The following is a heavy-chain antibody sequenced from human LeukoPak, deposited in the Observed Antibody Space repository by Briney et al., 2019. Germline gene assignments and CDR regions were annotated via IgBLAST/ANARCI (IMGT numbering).Heavy chain of an antibody. CDR3: ARRAAAALNWFDP. CDR2: IYYSGST. J-gene: IGHJ5*02. V-gene: IGHV4-39*01. D-gene: IGHD6-13*01. CDR1: GGSISSSSYY. Sequence: PSETLSLTCTVSGGSISSSSYYWGWIRQPPGKWLEWIGSIYYSGSTYYNPSLKSRVTISVDTSKNQFSLKLSSVTAADTAVYYCARRAAAALNWFDPWGQGTLVTVSS.